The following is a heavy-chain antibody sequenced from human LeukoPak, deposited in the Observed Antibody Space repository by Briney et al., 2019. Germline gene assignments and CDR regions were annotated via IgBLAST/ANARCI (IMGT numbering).Heavy chain of an antibody. D-gene: IGHD2-15*01. CDR2: ISGSGGST. CDR1: GFTFSTYA. Sequence: GGSLRLSCAASGFTFSTYAMCWVRQAPGKGLEWVSAISGSGGSTYYADSVKGRFTISRDNSKNTLYLQMNSLRAEDTALYYCAREDQPRGTFDYWGQGTLVTVSA. J-gene: IGHJ4*02. CDR3: AREDQPRGTFDY. V-gene: IGHV3-23*01.